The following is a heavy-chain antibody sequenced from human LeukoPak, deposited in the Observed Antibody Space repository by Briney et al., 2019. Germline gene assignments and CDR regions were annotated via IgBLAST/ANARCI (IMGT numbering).Heavy chain of an antibody. CDR3: AKDSTRLAVAGTDLDY. D-gene: IGHD6-19*01. CDR1: GFTFSSYA. CDR2: ISGGGGST. V-gene: IGHV3-23*01. Sequence: GGSLRLSCAASGFTFSSYAMSWVRQAPGKGLEWVSAISGGGGSTYYADSVKGRFTISRDNSKNTLYLQMNSLRAEDTAVYYCAKDSTRLAVAGTDLDYWGQGTLVTVSS. J-gene: IGHJ4*02.